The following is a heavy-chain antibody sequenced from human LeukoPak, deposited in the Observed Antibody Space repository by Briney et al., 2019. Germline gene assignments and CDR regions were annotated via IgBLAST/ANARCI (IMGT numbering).Heavy chain of an antibody. V-gene: IGHV3-21*01. CDR3: AREYYDFWSGYYGLAY. D-gene: IGHD3-3*01. J-gene: IGHJ4*02. CDR2: ITSSNNYI. CDR1: GFTFSSYN. Sequence: GGSLRLSCAASGFTFSSYNMNWVRQAPGKGLEWVSSITSSNNYISYADSVKGRFTISRDNATNSLYLQMNSLRAEDTAVYYCAREYYDFWSGYYGLAYWGQGTLVTVSS.